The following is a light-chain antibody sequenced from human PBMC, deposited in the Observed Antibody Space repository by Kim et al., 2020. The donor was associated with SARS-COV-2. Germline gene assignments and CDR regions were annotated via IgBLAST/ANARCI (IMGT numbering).Light chain of an antibody. CDR1: QSVSNN. V-gene: IGKV3-15*01. CDR2: GAS. Sequence: IVMTQSPATLSVSPGEGVTLSCRADQSVSNNLAWYQQQPGQAPRLLIHGASTRAAGIPVRFSGSGSGTEFTLTISSLQSEDSAVYYCQQYNDWPLITFGGGTKLEI. J-gene: IGKJ4*01. CDR3: QQYNDWPLIT.